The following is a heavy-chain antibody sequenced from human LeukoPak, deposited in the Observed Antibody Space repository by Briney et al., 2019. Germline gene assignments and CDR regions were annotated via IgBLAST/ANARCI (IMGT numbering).Heavy chain of an antibody. V-gene: IGHV3-23*01. Sequence: PGASLRLSCAASGFTFSNYAISWVRQAPGKGLEWVSAITGGGSGIYYADSMKSRFTISRDNSKNTLYLQINSLRAEDPAVYYCAKWGDYDVLTGYYVSDYWGQGTLVTVSS. D-gene: IGHD3-9*01. CDR3: AKWGDYDVLTGYYVSDY. CDR1: GFTFSNYA. CDR2: ITGGGSGI. J-gene: IGHJ4*02.